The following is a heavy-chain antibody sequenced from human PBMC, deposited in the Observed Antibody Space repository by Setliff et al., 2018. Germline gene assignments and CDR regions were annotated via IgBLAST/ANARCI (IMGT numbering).Heavy chain of an antibody. CDR1: GYTFTSYY. D-gene: IGHD3-9*01. V-gene: IGHV1-46*01. CDR3: ARDRVAYYDILTPGAFDI. J-gene: IGHJ3*02. Sequence: ASVKVSCKASGYTFTSYYMHWVRQAPGQGLEWMGIINPSGGSTSYAQKFQGRVTMTRDTSTSTVYMELSSLRSEDTAVYYCARDRVAYYDILTPGAFDIWDQGTMVTVSS. CDR2: INPSGGST.